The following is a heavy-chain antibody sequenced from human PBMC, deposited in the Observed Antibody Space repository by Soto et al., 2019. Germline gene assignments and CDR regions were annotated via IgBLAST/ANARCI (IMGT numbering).Heavy chain of an antibody. Sequence: GGSLRLSCEASGFTFSDFWMSWVRQAPGKGLERVANIKGDGSEKRYVDSVRGRFIISRDNAKNSVYLQMNSLRADDTALYYCGRDEVRNGVGVWGQGTTVTVSS. V-gene: IGHV3-7*01. CDR3: GRDEVRNGVGV. CDR1: GFTFSDFW. J-gene: IGHJ6*02. CDR2: IKGDGSEK.